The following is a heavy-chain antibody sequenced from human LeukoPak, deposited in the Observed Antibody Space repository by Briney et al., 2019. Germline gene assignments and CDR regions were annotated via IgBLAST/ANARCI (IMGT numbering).Heavy chain of an antibody. CDR2: IYHSGST. D-gene: IGHD2-21*02. V-gene: IGHV4-39*07. J-gene: IGHJ3*02. CDR1: GGSISSSSYY. Sequence: SETLSLTCTVSGGSISSSSYYWGWIRQPPGKGLEWIGSIYHSGSTYYNPSLKSRVTISVDTSKNQFSLKLSSVTAADTAVYYCARVLAYCGGDCYLHDAFDIWGQGTMVTVSS. CDR3: ARVLAYCGGDCYLHDAFDI.